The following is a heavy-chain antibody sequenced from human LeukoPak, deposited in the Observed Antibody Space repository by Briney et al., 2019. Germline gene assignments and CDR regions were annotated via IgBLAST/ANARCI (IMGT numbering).Heavy chain of an antibody. Sequence: GGSLRLSCAASGFTLRIYEMKWVPEAPGKGLEWVSYISSSGSTIYYADAVKGRFTISRDNAKNSLYLQMNSLRAEDTAVYYCARDSNTRGAFDIWGQGTMVTVSS. J-gene: IGHJ3*02. D-gene: IGHD2/OR15-2a*01. CDR1: GFTLRIYE. CDR3: ARDSNTRGAFDI. CDR2: ISSSGSTI. V-gene: IGHV3-48*03.